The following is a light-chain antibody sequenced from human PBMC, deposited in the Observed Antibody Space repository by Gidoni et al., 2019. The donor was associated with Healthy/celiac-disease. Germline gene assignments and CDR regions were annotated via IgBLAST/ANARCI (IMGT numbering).Light chain of an antibody. CDR2: HVS. V-gene: IGLV2-14*01. CDR3: SSYTSSSTVV. J-gene: IGLJ2*01. CDR1: SSDVGGYNY. Sequence: QSVLTQPASVSGSLGQSITISCTGTSSDVGGYNYVSWYQQHPGKAPKLMIYHVSNRPSGISNRFSCSKSGNTASLAISGLQAEDEADYYCSSYTSSSTVVFGGGTKLTVL.